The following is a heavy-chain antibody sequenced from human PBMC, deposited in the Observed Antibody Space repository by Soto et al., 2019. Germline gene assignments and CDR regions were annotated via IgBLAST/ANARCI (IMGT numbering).Heavy chain of an antibody. CDR1: GGSFSGYY. J-gene: IGHJ4*02. CDR3: ARGGYDILTGYPLFDY. CDR2: INHSGST. Sequence: SETLSLTCAVYGGSFSGYYWSWIRQPPGKGLEWIGEINHSGSTNYNPSLKSRVTISVDTSKNQFSLKLSSVTAADTAVYYCARGGYDILTGYPLFDYWGQGTLVTVSS. D-gene: IGHD3-9*01. V-gene: IGHV4-34*01.